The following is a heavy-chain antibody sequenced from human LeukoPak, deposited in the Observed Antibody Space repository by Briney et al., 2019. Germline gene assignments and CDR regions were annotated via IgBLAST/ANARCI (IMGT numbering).Heavy chain of an antibody. Sequence: NPSETLSLTCTVSGGSISSGSYYWSWIRQRAGKGLEWIGRIYTSGSTNYNPSLKRRVTISVDTSKNQFSLKLSSVTAADTAVYYCAREVEAAAGRARYFDYWGQGTLVTVSS. J-gene: IGHJ4*02. CDR3: AREVEAAAGRARYFDY. D-gene: IGHD6-13*01. CDR2: IYTSGST. CDR1: GGSISSGSYY. V-gene: IGHV4-61*02.